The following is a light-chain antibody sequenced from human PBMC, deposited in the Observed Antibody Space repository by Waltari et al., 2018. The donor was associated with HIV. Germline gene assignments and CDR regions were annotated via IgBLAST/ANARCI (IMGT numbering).Light chain of an antibody. CDR3: SSFSSGNSLEV. Sequence: HSALTQPASVSGSPGQTVTISCSGTSSDVGGFNYVSWYQQHPGKAPKLMLYEVNNRPSSISSRFSGSKSGNTAYLTISGLQAEDEADYYCSSFSSGNSLEVFGTGTKVTFL. CDR1: SSDVGGFNY. V-gene: IGLV2-14*01. J-gene: IGLJ1*01. CDR2: EVN.